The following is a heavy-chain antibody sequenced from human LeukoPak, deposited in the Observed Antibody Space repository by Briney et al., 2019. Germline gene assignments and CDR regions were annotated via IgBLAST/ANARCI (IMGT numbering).Heavy chain of an antibody. CDR2: ISSSGSTI. V-gene: IGHV3-48*03. Sequence: GGSLRLSCAASGFTFSSYEMNWVRQAPGKGLEWVSYISSSGSTIYYADSVKGRFTISRDNSKNTLYLQMNSLRAEDTAVYYCATEDYLREYFDYWGQGTLVTVSS. J-gene: IGHJ4*02. D-gene: IGHD3-10*02. CDR1: GFTFSSYE. CDR3: ATEDYLREYFDY.